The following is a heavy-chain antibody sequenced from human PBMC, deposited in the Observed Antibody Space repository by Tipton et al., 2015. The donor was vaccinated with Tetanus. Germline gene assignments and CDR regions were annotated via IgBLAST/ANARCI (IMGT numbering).Heavy chain of an antibody. CDR2: IYYTGNT. D-gene: IGHD3-3*01. Sequence: TLSLTCTVSGGSIRSGGYYWSWIRQHPGKGLEWIGYIYYTGNTYYNPSLKSRLTISVDTSKNQLSLRLNSVTSADTAVYYCARTSGYMYSDCWGQGTLVTVSS. V-gene: IGHV4-31*03. J-gene: IGHJ4*02. CDR3: ARTSGYMYSDC. CDR1: GGSIRSGGYY.